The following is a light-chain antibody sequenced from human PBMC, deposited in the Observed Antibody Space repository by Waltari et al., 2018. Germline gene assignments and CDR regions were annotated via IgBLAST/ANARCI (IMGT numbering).Light chain of an antibody. J-gene: IGLJ2*01. V-gene: IGLV2-14*01. Sequence: QSALTQPASVSGSPGQSITISCTGTSRDVGGYNYVSWYQQHPGKAPKLIIYEVTNRPSGVSNRFSGSKSGNTASLTISGLQAEDEADYSCSLYTSSSTFSVVFGGGTKLTVL. CDR2: EVT. CDR1: SRDVGGYNY. CDR3: SLYTSSSTFSVV.